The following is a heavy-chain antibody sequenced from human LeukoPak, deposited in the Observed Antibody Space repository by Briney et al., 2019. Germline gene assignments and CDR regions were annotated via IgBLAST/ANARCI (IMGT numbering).Heavy chain of an antibody. Sequence: GGSLRLSCAASGFSFSTYTMNWVRQAPGRGLEWVSPIRSSGSFVYYADSVKGRFTISRDNAKNSLYLLMDSLRAEDTAVYYCARDTLFDYWGQGTLVTVSS. CDR1: GFSFSTYT. CDR3: ARDTLFDY. CDR2: IRSSGSFV. V-gene: IGHV3-21*01. J-gene: IGHJ4*02.